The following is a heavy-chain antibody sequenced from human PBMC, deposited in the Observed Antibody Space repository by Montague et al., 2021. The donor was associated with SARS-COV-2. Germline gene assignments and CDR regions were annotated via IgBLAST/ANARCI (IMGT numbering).Heavy chain of an antibody. D-gene: IGHD3-9*01. Sequence: PALVKPTQTLTLTCTFSGFSLSTSGMCVSWIRQPPGKALEWLARIDWDDDKYYSTSLKTRLTISKDTSKNPVVLTMTNMDPVDTAPYYCARIRYDILTGYQTLFDYWGQGTLVTVSS. V-gene: IGHV2-70*11. CDR3: ARIRYDILTGYQTLFDY. CDR2: IDWDDDK. CDR1: GFSLSTSGMC. J-gene: IGHJ4*02.